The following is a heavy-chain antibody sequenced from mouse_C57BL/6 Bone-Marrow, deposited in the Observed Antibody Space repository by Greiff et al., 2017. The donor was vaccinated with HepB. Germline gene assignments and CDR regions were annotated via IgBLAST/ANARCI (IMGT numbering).Heavy chain of an antibody. J-gene: IGHJ4*01. CDR2: IRSKSNNYAT. V-gene: IGHV10-1*01. Sequence: EVKLQESGGGLVQPKGSLKLSCAASGFSFNTYAMNWVRQAPGKGLEWVARIRSKSNNYATYYADSVKDRFTISRDDSESMLYLQMNNLKTEDTAMYYCVSSSNYDYYAMDYWGQGTSVTVSS. CDR3: VSSSNYDYYAMDY. D-gene: IGHD2-5*01. CDR1: GFSFNTYA.